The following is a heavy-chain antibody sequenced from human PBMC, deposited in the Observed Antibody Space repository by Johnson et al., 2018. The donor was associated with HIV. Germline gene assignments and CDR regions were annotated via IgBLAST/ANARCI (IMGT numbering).Heavy chain of an antibody. V-gene: IGHV3-20*04. CDR2: INWNGGGT. Sequence: VQLVESGGGVVRPGGSLRLSCAASGFTFDDYGMSWVRQVPGKGLEWVSGINWNGGGTGYADSVKGRFTISRDNAKNSLYLQMNSLRAEDTALYYCATVVYYDSSALRMYAFDIWCQGTMVTVSS. J-gene: IGHJ3*02. D-gene: IGHD3-22*01. CDR1: GFTFDDYG. CDR3: ATVVYYDSSALRMYAFDI.